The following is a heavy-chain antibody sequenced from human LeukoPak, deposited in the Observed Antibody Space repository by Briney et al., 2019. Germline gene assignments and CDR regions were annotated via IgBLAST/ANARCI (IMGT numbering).Heavy chain of an antibody. CDR1: GGTFSSYA. CDR3: ARAQGSEVMVY. D-gene: IGHD3-10*01. CDR2: INPNSGGT. Sequence: ASVKVSCKASGGTFSSYAISWVRQAPGQGLEWMGWINPNSGGTNYAQKFQGRVTMTRDTSISTAYMELSRLRSDDTAVYYCARAQGSEVMVYWGQGTLVTVSS. J-gene: IGHJ4*02. V-gene: IGHV1-2*02.